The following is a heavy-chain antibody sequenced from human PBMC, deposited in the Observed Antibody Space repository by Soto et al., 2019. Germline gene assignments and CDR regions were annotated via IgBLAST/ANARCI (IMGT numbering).Heavy chain of an antibody. V-gene: IGHV3-23*01. J-gene: IGHJ4*02. CDR3: ANRNDYGSGSYFPFDH. Sequence: EVQLLESGGGLVQPGGSLRLSCAASGFTFSSYGMSWVRQAPGKGLEWVSSISGGGGSTYYADSVKGRFTISRDNSKNTLYLHVSSLRAEDTAVYYCANRNDYGSGSYFPFDHWGQGTLVTVSS. CDR2: ISGGGGST. D-gene: IGHD3-10*01. CDR1: GFTFSSYG.